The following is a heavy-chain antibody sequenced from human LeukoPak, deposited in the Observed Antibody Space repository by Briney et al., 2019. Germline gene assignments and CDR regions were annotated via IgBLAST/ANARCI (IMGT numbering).Heavy chain of an antibody. D-gene: IGHD1-26*01. CDR3: ARVGSWDAFDI. V-gene: IGHV3-64*01. J-gene: IGHJ3*02. Sequence: GGSLRLSCAASGFTFSSYAMHWVRQAPGKGLEYVSAITSNGGSTYYANSVKGRFTISRDNSKNTLCLQMGSLRAEDMAVYYCARVGSWDAFDIWGQGTMVTVSS. CDR2: ITSNGGST. CDR1: GFTFSSYA.